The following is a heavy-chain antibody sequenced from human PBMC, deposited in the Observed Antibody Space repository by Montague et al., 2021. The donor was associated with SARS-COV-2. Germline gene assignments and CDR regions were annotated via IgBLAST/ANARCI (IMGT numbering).Heavy chain of an antibody. J-gene: IGHJ4*02. CDR1: GYFIGTGYY. CDR2: NSLHGNA. CDR3: ARGRVTRAGVDY. Sequence: SETLSLTCSVSGYFIGTGYYCGWIRQSPGKGLEWIGSNSLHGNAYYNPSLNSRVTISLDTSNNQFSLRLTSVTTSDTAVYYCARGRVTRAGVDYWGQGILVIVSS. D-gene: IGHD2-21*02. V-gene: IGHV4-38-2*02.